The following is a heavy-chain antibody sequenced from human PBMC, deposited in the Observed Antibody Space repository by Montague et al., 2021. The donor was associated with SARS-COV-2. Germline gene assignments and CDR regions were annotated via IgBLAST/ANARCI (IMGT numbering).Heavy chain of an antibody. Sequence: SETLSLTCTVSGGSISPYYWSWIRQPPGKGLEWIGNIYYTGSTNYSPSLKSRLTISVDTSENQFSLKVTSVTAADTAVYYCARVGWDGQVGDYYFDYWGQGTLVTVSS. D-gene: IGHD1-26*01. CDR3: ARVGWDGQVGDYYFDY. CDR2: IYYTGST. CDR1: GGSISPYY. J-gene: IGHJ4*02. V-gene: IGHV4-59*01.